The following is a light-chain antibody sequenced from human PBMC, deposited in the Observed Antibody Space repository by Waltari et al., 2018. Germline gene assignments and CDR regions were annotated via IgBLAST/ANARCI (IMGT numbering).Light chain of an antibody. J-gene: IGKJ2*01. Sequence: EIVLTQSPGTLSLSPGGRATLSCRGSHGVTNNFLAWYQQKLGQGPRLLIYGAFLRATGVPDRFSGSGSGTDFTLTISRLEPEDFAVYFCHHYGGAPYTFGQGTKLEIK. CDR3: HHYGGAPYT. V-gene: IGKV3-20*01. CDR2: GAF. CDR1: HGVTNNF.